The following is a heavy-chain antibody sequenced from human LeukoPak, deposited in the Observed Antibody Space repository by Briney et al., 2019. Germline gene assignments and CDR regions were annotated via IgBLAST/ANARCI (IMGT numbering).Heavy chain of an antibody. Sequence: GGSLRLSCAASGFTFSSYAMSWVRQAPGKGLEWVSVIYSGGSTYYADSVKGRFTISRDNSKNTLYLQMNSLRAEDTAVYYCARDSPYCSSTSCYKDNWYFDLWGRGTLVTVSS. CDR3: ARDSPYCSSTSCYKDNWYFDL. J-gene: IGHJ2*01. D-gene: IGHD2-2*02. CDR2: IYSGGST. V-gene: IGHV3-53*01. CDR1: GFTFSSYA.